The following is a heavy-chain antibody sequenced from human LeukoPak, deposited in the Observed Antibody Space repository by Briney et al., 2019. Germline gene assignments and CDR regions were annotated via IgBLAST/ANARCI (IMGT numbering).Heavy chain of an antibody. Sequence: KPSETLSLTCTVSGDSISSSSYYWGRIPQPPGKGLEWIGSMYYRGSSYYNPSLKSRVTMSVDTSKNQFSLMLSSVTVADTAVYYCANAASYSVDYWGQGTLVTVSS. D-gene: IGHD1-26*01. CDR2: MYYRGSS. CDR3: ANAASYSVDY. CDR1: GDSISSSSYY. J-gene: IGHJ4*02. V-gene: IGHV4-39*01.